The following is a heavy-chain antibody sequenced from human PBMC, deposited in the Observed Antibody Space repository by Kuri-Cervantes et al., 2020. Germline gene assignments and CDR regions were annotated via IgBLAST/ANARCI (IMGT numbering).Heavy chain of an antibody. J-gene: IGHJ5*02. D-gene: IGHD6-13*01. V-gene: IGHV4-59*01. CDR2: IYYSGST. CDR3: ASTVAAAGQNWFDP. CDR1: GGSISSYY. Sequence: SETLSLTCTVSGGSISSYYWSWIRHPPGKGLEWIGYIYYSGSTNYNPSLKSRVTISVDTSKNQFSLKLSSVTAADTAVYYCASTVAAAGQNWFDPWGQGTLVTVSS.